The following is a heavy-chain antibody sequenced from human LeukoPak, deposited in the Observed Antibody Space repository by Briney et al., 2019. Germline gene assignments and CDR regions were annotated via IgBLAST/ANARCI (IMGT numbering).Heavy chain of an antibody. D-gene: IGHD3-10*01. CDR2: IIPIFGTA. CDR3: ARDAPPGVRGVIRWFDP. Sequence: SVKVSCMASGGTFSSYAISWVRQAPGQGLEWMARIIPIFGTANFAQKFQGRVTITTDKSTSTAYMELSSLRSEDTALYYCARDAPPGVRGVIRWFDPWGQGTLVTVSS. J-gene: IGHJ5*02. CDR1: GGTFSSYA. V-gene: IGHV1-69*05.